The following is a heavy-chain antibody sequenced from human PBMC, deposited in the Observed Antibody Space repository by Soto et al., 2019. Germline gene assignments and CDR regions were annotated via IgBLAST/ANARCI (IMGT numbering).Heavy chain of an antibody. D-gene: IGHD3-22*01. CDR2: IYYSGST. J-gene: IGHJ4*02. Sequence: SETLSLTCTVSGGSISSGGYYWSWIRQHPGKGLEWIGYIYYSGSTYYNPSLKSRVTISVDTSKNQFSLKLSFVTAADTAVYYCARNSIDPYYYDSSGYPGQYYFDYWGQGTLVTVSS. CDR1: GGSISSGGYY. V-gene: IGHV4-31*03. CDR3: ARNSIDPYYYDSSGYPGQYYFDY.